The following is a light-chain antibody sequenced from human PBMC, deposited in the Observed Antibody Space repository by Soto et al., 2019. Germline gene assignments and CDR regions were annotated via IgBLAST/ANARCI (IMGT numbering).Light chain of an antibody. CDR1: KLGNKY. CDR2: QDN. V-gene: IGLV3-1*01. J-gene: IGLJ3*02. Sequence: SYELTQPPSVSVSPGQTAIITCSGDKLGNKYTCWYQQKPGQSPVLVIYQDNKRPSGIPERFSGSNSGNTATLTISGTQAMDEADYYCQAWDSRSDVVFGGGTQLTVL. CDR3: QAWDSRSDVV.